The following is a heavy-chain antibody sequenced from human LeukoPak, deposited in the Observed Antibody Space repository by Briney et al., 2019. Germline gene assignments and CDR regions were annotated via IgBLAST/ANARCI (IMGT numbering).Heavy chain of an antibody. J-gene: IGHJ4*02. CDR3: ARGPLVRGPKGGFDY. CDR2: IYYSGST. V-gene: IGHV4-31*03. CDR1: GGSISSGGYY. D-gene: IGHD3-10*01. Sequence: SETLSLTCTVSGGSISSGGYYWSWIRQHPGKGLEWIGYIYYSGSTYYNPSLKSRVTISVDTSKNQFSLKLSSVTAADTAVYYCARGPLVRGPKGGFDYRGQGTLVTVSS.